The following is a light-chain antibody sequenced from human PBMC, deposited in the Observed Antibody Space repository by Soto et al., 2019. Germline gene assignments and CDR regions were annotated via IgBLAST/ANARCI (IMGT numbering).Light chain of an antibody. J-gene: IGKJ5*01. CDR1: ESIQNN. V-gene: IGKV1-5*03. Sequence: TQMTQSPSTLSASVGDRVTITCRASESIQNNLAWYQQKPGKAHKLLIQKASALQSGVPSRFSGSQSGTQFTLTISSLQPDDFATYFCQQYNTPAMSFGQGTRLELK. CDR2: KAS. CDR3: QQYNTPAMS.